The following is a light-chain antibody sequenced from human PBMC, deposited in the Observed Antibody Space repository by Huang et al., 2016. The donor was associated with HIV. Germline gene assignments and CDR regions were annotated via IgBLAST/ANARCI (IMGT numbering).Light chain of an antibody. Sequence: EIVLTQSPATLYLSPGERATLSCRASQSVSSDLAWYQQKPGQAPRLLIYDTSSRATGLPARFSGSGSGTDFTLTISSLEPEDFAVYYCQQRSNWPPWTCGQGTKVGIK. CDR1: QSVSSD. J-gene: IGKJ1*01. V-gene: IGKV3-11*01. CDR2: DTS. CDR3: QQRSNWPPWT.